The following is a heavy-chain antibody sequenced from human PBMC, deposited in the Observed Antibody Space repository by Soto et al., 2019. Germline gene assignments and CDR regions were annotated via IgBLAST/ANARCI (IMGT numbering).Heavy chain of an antibody. D-gene: IGHD5-12*01. J-gene: IGHJ3*01. V-gene: IGHV3-23*01. CDR2: IGGRGNSA. CDR1: GFICTNYA. Sequence: PXVSVRVSCADSGFICTNYAMNWVRQAPGKGLEWVSVIGGRGNSAYYADSVQGRFTISRDNSKNTLSLQMSSLTADDTAIYYCVREGRGSFDFWGRGTIVTVS. CDR3: VREGRGSFDF.